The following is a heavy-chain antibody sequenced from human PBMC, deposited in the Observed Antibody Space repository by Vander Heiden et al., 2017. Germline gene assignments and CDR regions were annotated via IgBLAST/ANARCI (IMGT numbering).Heavy chain of an antibody. D-gene: IGHD3-22*01. CDR2: IKSKTDGGTT. V-gene: IGHV3-15*07. J-gene: IGHJ4*02. Sequence: EVQLVESGGGLVKPGGSPRLSCAASGFTFSNAWLNWVPQAPGKGLEWVGRIKSKTDGGTTDYAAPVKGRFTISRDDSKNTLYLQMNSLKTEDTAVYYCTTMYYYDSSGYYPDYWGQGTLVTVSS. CDR3: TTMYYYDSSGYYPDY. CDR1: GFTFSNAW.